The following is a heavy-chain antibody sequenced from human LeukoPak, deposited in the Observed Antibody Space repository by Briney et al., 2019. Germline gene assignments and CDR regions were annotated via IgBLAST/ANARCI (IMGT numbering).Heavy chain of an antibody. J-gene: IGHJ6*03. D-gene: IGHD3-3*01. CDR3: ARVLGLRFLERPRKTTYYYYYMDV. CDR2: IYTSGST. V-gene: IGHV4-61*02. CDR1: GGSISSGSYY. Sequence: PSETLSLTCTVSGGSISSGSYYWSWIRQPAGKGLEWIGRIYTSGSTNYNPSLKSRVTISVDTSKNQFSLKLSSVTAADTAVYYCARVLGLRFLERPRKTTYYYYYMDVWGKGTTVTVSS.